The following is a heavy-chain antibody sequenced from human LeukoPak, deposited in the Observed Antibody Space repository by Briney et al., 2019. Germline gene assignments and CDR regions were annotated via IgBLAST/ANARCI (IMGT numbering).Heavy chain of an antibody. V-gene: IGHV4-34*01. D-gene: IGHD6-19*01. CDR3: ARVVPVAGIT. CDR1: GGSFRGYY. Sequence: NSSETLSLTCAVYGGSFRGYYWSWIRQPPGKGLEWIGEINHSGSTNYNPSLKSRVTISVDTSKNQFSLKLSSVTAADTAVYYCARVVPVAGITWGQGTLVTVSS. J-gene: IGHJ4*02. CDR2: INHSGST.